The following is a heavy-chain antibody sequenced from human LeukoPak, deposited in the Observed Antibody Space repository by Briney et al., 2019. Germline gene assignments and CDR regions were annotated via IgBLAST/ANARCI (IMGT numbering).Heavy chain of an antibody. J-gene: IGHJ4*02. Sequence: GGSLRLSCAASGFTFSSYEMKWVRQAPGKGLEWVSYISDSGTTIYYADSVKGRFTISRDNAKNSLYLQMNNLRADDTAVYYCARDLRPPNGASDHWGQGTLVTVSS. CDR3: ARDLRPPNGASDH. CDR1: GFTFSSYE. V-gene: IGHV3-48*03. D-gene: IGHD1-26*01. CDR2: ISDSGTTI.